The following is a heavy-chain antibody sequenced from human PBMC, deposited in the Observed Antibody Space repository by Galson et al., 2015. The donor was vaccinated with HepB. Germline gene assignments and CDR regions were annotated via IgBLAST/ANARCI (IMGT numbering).Heavy chain of an antibody. CDR1: GFTFSSYW. CDR2: INQYGNEE. V-gene: IGHV3-7*03. CDR3: ARLYCSGGSCYFDY. J-gene: IGHJ4*02. D-gene: IGHD2-15*01. Sequence: SLRLSCAASGFTFSSYWMSWVRQAPGKGLEWVANINQYGNEEYYVDSVKGRFTISRDNAKNSLYLQMNSLRAEDTAVYYCARLYCSGGSCYFDYWGQGTLVTVSS.